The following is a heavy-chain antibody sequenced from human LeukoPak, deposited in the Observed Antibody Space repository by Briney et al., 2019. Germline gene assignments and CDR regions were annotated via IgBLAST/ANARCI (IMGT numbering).Heavy chain of an antibody. D-gene: IGHD2-15*01. V-gene: IGHV4-59*08. CDR1: GGSFSGYY. J-gene: IGHJ5*02. Sequence: SETLSLTCAVYGGSFSGYYWSWIRQPPGKGLEWIGYYYHNGNTNYNSSLKSRVTISADTSKNQFFLKLSSVTAADTAVYYCARHVLGLPKFGPWGQGTLVTVSS. CDR3: ARHVLGLPKFGP. CDR2: YYHNGNT.